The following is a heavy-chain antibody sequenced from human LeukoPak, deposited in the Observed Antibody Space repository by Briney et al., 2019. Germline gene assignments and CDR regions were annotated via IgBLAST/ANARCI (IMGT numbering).Heavy chain of an antibody. V-gene: IGHV1-2*02. CDR1: GYTFTGYY. CDR3: ARDRPRRYSSSSRDPHYYYYMDV. CDR2: INPNSGGT. J-gene: IGHJ6*03. Sequence: ASVKVSCKASGYTFTGYYMHWLRQAPGQGLEWMGWINPNSGGTNYAQKFQGRVTMTRDTSISTAYMELSRLRSEDTAVYYCARDRPRRYSSSSRDPHYYYYMDVWGKGTTVTVSS. D-gene: IGHD6-13*01.